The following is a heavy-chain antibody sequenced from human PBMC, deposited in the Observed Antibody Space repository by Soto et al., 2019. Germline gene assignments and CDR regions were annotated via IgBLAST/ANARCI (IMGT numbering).Heavy chain of an antibody. D-gene: IGHD2-2*01. J-gene: IGHJ6*02. CDR1: GGSISSYY. CDR3: ARDMPAARTRFGGDENYYYGMDV. V-gene: IGHV4-59*12. CDR2: IYYSGST. Sequence: SETLSLTCTVSGGSISSYYWSWIRQPPGKGLEWIGYIYYSGSTNYNPSLKSRVTISVDASKNQFSLKLSSVTAADTAVYYCARDMPAARTRFGGDENYYYGMDVWGQGTTVTVSS.